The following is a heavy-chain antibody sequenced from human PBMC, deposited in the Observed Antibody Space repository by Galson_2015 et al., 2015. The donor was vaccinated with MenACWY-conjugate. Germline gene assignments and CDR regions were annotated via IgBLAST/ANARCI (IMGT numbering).Heavy chain of an antibody. CDR3: SRGGEAKLIIVGGISDI. D-gene: IGHD1-26*01. CDR2: IDNDGNRI. J-gene: IGHJ3*02. CDR1: GSTFSNYW. V-gene: IGHV3-74*01. Sequence: SLRLSCAASGSTFSNYWMHWVRQGPGKGLEWLSRIDNDGNRITYADSVKGRFTISRYNAKNTLYLQINSVRADDTAVYYCSRGGEAKLIIVGGISDIWGQGTTVTVSS.